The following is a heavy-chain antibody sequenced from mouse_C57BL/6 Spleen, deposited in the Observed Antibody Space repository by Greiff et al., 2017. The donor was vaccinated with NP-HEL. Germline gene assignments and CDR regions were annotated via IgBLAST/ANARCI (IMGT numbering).Heavy chain of an antibody. CDR1: EYEFPSHD. CDR2: INSDGGST. V-gene: IGHV5-2*01. D-gene: IGHD4-1*01. J-gene: IGHJ1*03. Sequence: EVKLVESGGGLVQPGESLKLSCESNEYEFPSHDMSWVRKTPEKRLELVAAINSDGGSTYYPDTMERRFIISRDHTKKTLYLQMSSLRSEDTALYYCASAGRGWYFDVWGTGTTVTVSS. CDR3: ASAGRGWYFDV.